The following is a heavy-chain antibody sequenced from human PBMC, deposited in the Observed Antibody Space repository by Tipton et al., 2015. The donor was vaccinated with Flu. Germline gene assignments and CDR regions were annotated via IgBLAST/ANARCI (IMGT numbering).Heavy chain of an antibody. Sequence: TLSLTCTVSGGSISSYYWSWIRQSPGKGLEWIGYISYSGSTNYNPSPKSRVTISVDTSKNQFSLKLSSVTAADTAVYYCARLSSNWYHQLDNWGQGTLVTVSS. CDR1: GGSISSYY. V-gene: IGHV4-59*01. CDR2: ISYSGST. D-gene: IGHD6-13*01. CDR3: ARLSSNWYHQLDN. J-gene: IGHJ4*02.